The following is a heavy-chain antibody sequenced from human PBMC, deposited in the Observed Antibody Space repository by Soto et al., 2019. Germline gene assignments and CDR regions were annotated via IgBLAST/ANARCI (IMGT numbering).Heavy chain of an antibody. CDR2: ISGSGGST. CDR1: GFTFSSYA. J-gene: IGHJ4*02. D-gene: IGHD2-21*02. Sequence: GGSLRPSCAASGFTFSSYAMSWVRQAPGKGLEWVSAISGSGGSTYYADSVKGRFTISRDDSKNTLYLQMNSLRAEDTAVYYCAKDPGASRDWDGGLYWGQGTLVTVSS. CDR3: AKDPGASRDWDGGLY. V-gene: IGHV3-23*01.